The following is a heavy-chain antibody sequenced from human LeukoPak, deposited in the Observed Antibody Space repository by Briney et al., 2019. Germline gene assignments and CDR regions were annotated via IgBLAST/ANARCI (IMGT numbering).Heavy chain of an antibody. CDR1: GYTFTSYD. V-gene: IGHV1-8*01. D-gene: IGHD6-6*01. CDR3: ARGRSIAARRGLGF. CDR2: MNPNSGNT. Sequence: ASVKVPCKASGYTFTSYDINWVRQATGQGLEWMGWMNPNSGNTGYAQKFQGRVTMTRNTSISTAYMELSSLRSEDTAVYYCARGRSIAARRGLGFWGQGTLVTVSS. J-gene: IGHJ4*02.